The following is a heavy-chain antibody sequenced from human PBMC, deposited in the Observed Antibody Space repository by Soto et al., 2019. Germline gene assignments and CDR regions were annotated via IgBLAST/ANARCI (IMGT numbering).Heavy chain of an antibody. CDR3: ARGYSGYDYENDAFDI. V-gene: IGHV1-2*04. D-gene: IGHD5-12*01. CDR1: GYTFTGYY. Sequence: ASVKVSCKASGYTFTGYYMHWVRQAPGQGLEWMGWINPNSGGTNYEQKFQGWVTMTRDTSISTAYMELSRLRSDDTAVYYCARGYSGYDYENDAFDIWGQGTMVTVSS. CDR2: INPNSGGT. J-gene: IGHJ3*02.